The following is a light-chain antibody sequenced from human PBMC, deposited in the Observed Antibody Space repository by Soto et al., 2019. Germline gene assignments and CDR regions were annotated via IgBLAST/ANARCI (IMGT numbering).Light chain of an antibody. V-gene: IGKV3-20*01. J-gene: IGKJ1*01. CDR1: QSVSSSY. CDR3: QQYGSSPGT. CDR2: GAS. Sequence: EIVLTQSPGTLSLSPGERATLSCRASQSVSSSYLAWYQQKPGQAPRLLIYGASSRATGIPDRFSGSGSGTDFTRTISRLEPEVFAVYYCQQYGSSPGTFGQGTKVEIK.